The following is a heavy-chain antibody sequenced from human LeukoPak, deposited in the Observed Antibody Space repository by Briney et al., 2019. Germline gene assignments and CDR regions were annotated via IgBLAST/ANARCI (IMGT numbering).Heavy chain of an antibody. D-gene: IGHD3-3*01. CDR3: ARVGRTDYDFWSGRGYMDV. J-gene: IGHJ6*03. V-gene: IGHV1-18*01. Sequence: ASVKVSCKASGYTFTSYGISWLRQAPGQGLEWMGWISAYNGNTNYAQKLQGRVTMTTDTSTSTAYMELRSLRSDDTAVYYCARVGRTDYDFWSGRGYMDVWGKGTTVTVSS. CDR1: GYTFTSYG. CDR2: ISAYNGNT.